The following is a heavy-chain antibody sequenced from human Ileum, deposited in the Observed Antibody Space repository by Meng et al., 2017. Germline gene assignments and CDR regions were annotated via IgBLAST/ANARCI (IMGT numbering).Heavy chain of an antibody. J-gene: IGHJ5*02. V-gene: IGHV4-30-4*01. CDR1: GGSISSSSYY. D-gene: IGHD2-2*03. CDR2: IFDTGPP. CDR3: AASLDGSRFDP. Sequence: QLQLQESGPGLVKPSETLSLTCTVAGGSISSSSYYWGWIRQPPGKGLEWIGYIFDTGPPYYSPPLRSRLSISMDTSKNQFSLRLTSVTAADTAVYYCAASLDGSRFDPWGQGTLVTVSS.